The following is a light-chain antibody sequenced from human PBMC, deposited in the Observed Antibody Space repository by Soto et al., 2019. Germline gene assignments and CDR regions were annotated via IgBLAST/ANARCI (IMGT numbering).Light chain of an antibody. CDR3: QQYGSSRT. CDR1: QSVSRSY. V-gene: IGKV3-20*01. CDR2: GAS. Sequence: EILLTQSPGTLSWSPRERATLSCRASQSVSRSYLAWYQQKPGQAPRLLIYGASSRATGIPDRFSGSGSGTDFTLTISRMEPEDFAVYYCQQYGSSRTFGQGTKVDIK. J-gene: IGKJ1*01.